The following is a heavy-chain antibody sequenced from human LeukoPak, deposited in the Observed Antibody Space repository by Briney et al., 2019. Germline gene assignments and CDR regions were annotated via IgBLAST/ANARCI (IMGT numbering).Heavy chain of an antibody. Sequence: PGGSLRLSCAASGFTSSSYGMHWVRQAPGKGLEWVAFIRYDGSNKYYADSVKGRFTISRDNSKNTLYLQMNSLRAEDTAVYYCAKEEEQWLPIDYWGQGTLVTVSS. D-gene: IGHD6-19*01. CDR1: GFTSSSYG. CDR3: AKEEEQWLPIDY. CDR2: IRYDGSNK. V-gene: IGHV3-30*02. J-gene: IGHJ4*02.